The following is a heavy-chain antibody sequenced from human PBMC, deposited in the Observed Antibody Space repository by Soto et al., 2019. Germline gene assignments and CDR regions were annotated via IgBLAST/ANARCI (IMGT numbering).Heavy chain of an antibody. J-gene: IGHJ4*02. Sequence: ASVKVSCKTSGYTFTDYYMHWVRQAPGQGLEWMGWINPNSGGTNYAQKFQGRVTMTRDTSISTAYMELSSLRSDDTAVYYCARDQLPGIAAAGYWGQGTLVTVSS. CDR3: ARDQLPGIAAAGY. V-gene: IGHV1-2*02. CDR1: GYTFTDYY. D-gene: IGHD6-13*01. CDR2: INPNSGGT.